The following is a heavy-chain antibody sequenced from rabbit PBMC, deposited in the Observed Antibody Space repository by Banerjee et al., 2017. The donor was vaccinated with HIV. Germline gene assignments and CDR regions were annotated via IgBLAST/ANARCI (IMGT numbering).Heavy chain of an antibody. Sequence: QEQLEESGGGLVKPGGTLTLTCKASGFSFSGSYWMCWVRQAPGKGLELIACIDAGSSGRTDYASWVNGRFTISRSTSLNTVDLKMTSLTAADTATYFCARDPLYASSSGYPYYFNLWGQGTLVTVS. V-gene: IGHV1S43*01. CDR1: GFSFSGSYW. CDR3: ARDPLYASSSGYPYYFNL. CDR2: IDAGSSGRT. D-gene: IGHD1-1*01. J-gene: IGHJ4*01.